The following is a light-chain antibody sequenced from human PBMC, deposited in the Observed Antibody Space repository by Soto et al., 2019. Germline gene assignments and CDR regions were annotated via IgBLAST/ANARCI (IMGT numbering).Light chain of an antibody. J-gene: IGLJ2*01. CDR2: SDN. CDR3: AAWDVSLVV. Sequence: QSVLTQPPSASGTPGQRVTISCSGSSSNIGTNTVIWYQQLPGAAPKLLIYSDNQRPSGVPDRFAGFKSGTSASLAISGLQSEDEADYYCAAWDVSLVVFCGGTKLTVL. CDR1: SSNIGTNT. V-gene: IGLV1-44*01.